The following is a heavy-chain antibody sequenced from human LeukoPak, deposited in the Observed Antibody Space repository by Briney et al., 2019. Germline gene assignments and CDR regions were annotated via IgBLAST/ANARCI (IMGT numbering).Heavy chain of an antibody. Sequence: GSLRLSCAASGFTMSHYGVSRVRQAPGKGLEWISGIRSAVETTHYADSVKGRFIISRDDSKNALSLQLNSLRPEDTALYYCAKHFCTGLDCSLFDSWGQGTLVTVSS. J-gene: IGHJ4*02. CDR1: GFTMSHYG. V-gene: IGHV3-23*01. CDR3: AKHFCTGLDCSLFDS. D-gene: IGHD3/OR15-3a*01. CDR2: IRSAVETT.